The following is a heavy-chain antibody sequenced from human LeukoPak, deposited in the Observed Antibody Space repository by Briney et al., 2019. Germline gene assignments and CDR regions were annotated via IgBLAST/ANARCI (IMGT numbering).Heavy chain of an antibody. Sequence: QPGRSLRLSCAASGFCFNNYGMHWIRQAPGKGLEWVAVIWYDGSSQYYIDSVKGRFTISRDNSMNTLYLQMSSLTVEDTAVYYCAKVLGIQRVGSSMAVYWGQGTRVTVSS. CDR1: GFCFNNYG. CDR3: AKVLGIQRVGSSMAVY. D-gene: IGHD5-24*01. V-gene: IGHV3-33*06. CDR2: IWYDGSSQ. J-gene: IGHJ4*02.